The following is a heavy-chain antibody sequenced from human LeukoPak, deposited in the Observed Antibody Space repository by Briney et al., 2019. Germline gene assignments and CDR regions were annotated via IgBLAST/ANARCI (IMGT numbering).Heavy chain of an antibody. Sequence: SETLSLTCTVSGNSFGDYYWSWIRQPAGKGLEWIGRIYTSGSTTYNPSLKSRVTMSVDTSKSQFSLNLMSVTAADTAVYYCTRGPNSSSWWGAFDIWGQGTMVTVSS. CDR2: IYTSGST. CDR1: GNSFGDYY. D-gene: IGHD6-13*01. CDR3: TRGPNSSSWWGAFDI. V-gene: IGHV4-4*07. J-gene: IGHJ3*02.